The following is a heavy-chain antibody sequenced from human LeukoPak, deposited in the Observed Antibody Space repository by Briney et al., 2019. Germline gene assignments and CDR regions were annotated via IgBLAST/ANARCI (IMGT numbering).Heavy chain of an antibody. J-gene: IGHJ4*02. V-gene: IGHV4-39*01. CDR1: GGSISSSSYY. CDR3: ARLGPVWVQGEDY. D-gene: IGHD3-10*01. Sequence: SETLSLTCTVSGGSISSSSYYWGWIRQPPGKGLEWIGSIYYSGSTYYNPSLKSRVTISVDTSKNQFSLKLSSVTAADTAVYYCARLGPVWVQGEDYWGQGTRVTVSS. CDR2: IYYSGST.